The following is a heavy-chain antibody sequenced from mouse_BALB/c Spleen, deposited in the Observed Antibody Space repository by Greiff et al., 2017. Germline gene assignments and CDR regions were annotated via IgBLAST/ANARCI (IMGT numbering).Heavy chain of an antibody. Sequence: EVKLVESGGGLVKPGGSLKLSCAASGFTFSDYYMYWVRQTPEKRLEWVATISDGGSYTYYPDSVKGRFTISRDNAKNNLYLQMSSLKSEDTAMYYCARAYYGSRDWYFDVWGAGTTVTVSS. CDR3: ARAYYGSRDWYFDV. D-gene: IGHD1-1*01. CDR1: GFTFSDYY. CDR2: ISDGGSYT. J-gene: IGHJ1*01. V-gene: IGHV5-4*02.